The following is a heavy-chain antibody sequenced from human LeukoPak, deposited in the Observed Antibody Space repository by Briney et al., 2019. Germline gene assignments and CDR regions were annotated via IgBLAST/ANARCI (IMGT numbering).Heavy chain of an antibody. CDR1: GYTFTSYG. D-gene: IGHD6-19*01. J-gene: IGHJ6*02. CDR2: ICAYNGNT. CDR3: ARFVPSYPGYSSGWYVSPPRDYYYYGMDV. V-gene: IGHV1-18*01. Sequence: ASVKVSCKASGYTFTSYGISWVRQAPGQGLEWLGWICAYNGNTNYAQKLQGRVTMTTDTSTSTAYMELRSLRSDDPAVYCCARFVPSYPGYSSGWYVSPPRDYYYYGMDVWGQGTTVTVSS.